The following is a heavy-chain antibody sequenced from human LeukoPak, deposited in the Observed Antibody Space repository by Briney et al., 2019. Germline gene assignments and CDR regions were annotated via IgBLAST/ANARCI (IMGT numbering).Heavy chain of an antibody. D-gene: IGHD6-13*01. CDR1: GGSISSYY. V-gene: IGHV4-59*01. Sequence: PSETLSLTCTVSGGSISSYYWSWLRRPPGKGLEWIGYIYYSGSTNYNPSLKSRVTISVDTSKNQFSLKLSSVTAADTAVYYCARGLYSSSWYFFDYWGQGTLVTVSS. CDR3: ARGLYSSSWYFFDY. J-gene: IGHJ4*02. CDR2: IYYSGST.